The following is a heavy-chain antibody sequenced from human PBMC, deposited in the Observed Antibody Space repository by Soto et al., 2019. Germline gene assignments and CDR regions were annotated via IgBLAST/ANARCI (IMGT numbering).Heavy chain of an antibody. V-gene: IGHV4-59*01. J-gene: IGHJ4*02. CDR1: GGSISPFY. CDR2: LYYSGNT. Sequence: KPSETLSLTCTVSGGSISPFYLSWVRQPPGKGLERIGYLYYSGNTDYNPSLKSRVTISVDASKNQVSLRLTSVTAADTAVYYCARVGGVAARTFDYWGQGTVVTVSS. CDR3: ARVGGVAARTFDY. D-gene: IGHD2-15*01.